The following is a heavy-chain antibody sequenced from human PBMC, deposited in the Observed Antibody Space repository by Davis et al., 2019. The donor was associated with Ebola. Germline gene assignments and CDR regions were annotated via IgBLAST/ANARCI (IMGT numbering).Heavy chain of an antibody. J-gene: IGHJ4*02. Sequence: GESLKISCVGSGFTFSRYDMHWVRQTPGKGLEWVSAIGTAGDTYYPDSVKGRFTISRDKAKNSLYLQMNSLRVEDTAFYFCARASPKGCDYWGQGALVTVSS. V-gene: IGHV3-13*01. CDR2: IGTAGDT. CDR1: GFTFSRYD. CDR3: ARASPKGCDY.